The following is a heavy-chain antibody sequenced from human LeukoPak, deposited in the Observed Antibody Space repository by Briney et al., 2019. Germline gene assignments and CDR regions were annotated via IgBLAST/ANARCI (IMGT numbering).Heavy chain of an antibody. CDR3: ARDIDGPIPAAILGGAFDI. J-gene: IGHJ3*02. CDR2: IYSGGST. Sequence: GGSLRLSCAASGFTVSSNYMSWVRQAPGKGLEWVSVIYSGGSTYYADSVKGRFTISRDNSKNTLYLQMNSLRAEDTAVYYCARDIDGPIPAAILGGAFDIWGQGTMVTVSS. CDR1: GFTVSSNY. V-gene: IGHV3-66*01. D-gene: IGHD2-2*02.